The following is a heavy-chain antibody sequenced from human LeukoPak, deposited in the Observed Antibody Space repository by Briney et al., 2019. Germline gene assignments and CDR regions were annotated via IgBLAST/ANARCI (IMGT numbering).Heavy chain of an antibody. D-gene: IGHD3-10*01. CDR3: ARVPGSRWGGY. Sequence: PSETLSLTCAVYGGSFSGYYWSWIRQPPGKGLEWIGEINHSGSTNYNPSLKSRVTISVDTSKNQFSLKLSSVTAADTAVYYCARVPGSRWGGYWGQGTLVAVSS. V-gene: IGHV4-34*01. CDR2: INHSGST. CDR1: GGSFSGYY. J-gene: IGHJ4*02.